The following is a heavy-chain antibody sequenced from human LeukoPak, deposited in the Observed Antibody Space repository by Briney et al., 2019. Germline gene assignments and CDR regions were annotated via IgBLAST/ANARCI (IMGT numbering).Heavy chain of an antibody. Sequence: PSETLSLTCTVSGGSISSSSYYWGWIRQPPGKGLEWIGSIYYSGSTYYNPSLKSRVTISVDTSKNQFSLKLRSVTAADTAVYYCASRYYFDYWGQGTLVTVSS. CDR2: IYYSGST. CDR3: ASRYYFDY. J-gene: IGHJ4*02. CDR1: GGSISSSSYY. V-gene: IGHV4-39*07.